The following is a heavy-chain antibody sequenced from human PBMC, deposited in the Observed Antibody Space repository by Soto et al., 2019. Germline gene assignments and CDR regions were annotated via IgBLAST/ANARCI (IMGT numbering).Heavy chain of an antibody. Sequence: QLLESGPGLVKPSETLSLTCTVSGGSISISGYYWVLIRQPPGKGLEWIASIYYSGSTYYNPSLKSRVTIYGDTSKNQFSLKLSSVTAADTAVYYCARELGYCSGGNCYSLNAFDIWGQGTMVTVSS. CDR1: GGSISISGYY. CDR2: IYYSGST. V-gene: IGHV4-39*01. J-gene: IGHJ3*02. D-gene: IGHD2-15*01. CDR3: ARELGYCSGGNCYSLNAFDI.